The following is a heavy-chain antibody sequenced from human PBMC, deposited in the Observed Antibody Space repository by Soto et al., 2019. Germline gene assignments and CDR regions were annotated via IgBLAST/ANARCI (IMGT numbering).Heavy chain of an antibody. J-gene: IGHJ6*03. V-gene: IGHV1-18*01. CDR1: GYTFTSYG. Sequence: ASVKVSCKASGYTFTSYGISWVRQAPGQGLEWMGWISAYNGNTNYAQKLQGRVTMTTDTSTSTAYMELRSLRSDDTAVYYCARWCDKLTHGHYYYYMDVWGKGTTVTVSS. CDR3: ARWCDKLTHGHYYYYMDV. D-gene: IGHD2-15*01. CDR2: ISAYNGNT.